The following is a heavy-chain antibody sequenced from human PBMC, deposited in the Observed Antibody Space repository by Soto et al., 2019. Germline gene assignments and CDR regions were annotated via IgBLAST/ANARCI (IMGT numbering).Heavy chain of an antibody. CDR1: GGTFSSYA. CDR2: IIPIFGTA. CDR3: ARAADRYSSRGTHYCGMDV. D-gene: IGHD6-13*01. J-gene: IGHJ6*02. Sequence: SVKVSCKASGGTFSSYAISWVRQAPGQGLEWMGGIIPIFGTANYAQKFQGRVTITADKSTSTAYMELSSLRSEDTAVYYCARAADRYSSRGTHYCGMDVWGQGTTVTVSS. V-gene: IGHV1-69*06.